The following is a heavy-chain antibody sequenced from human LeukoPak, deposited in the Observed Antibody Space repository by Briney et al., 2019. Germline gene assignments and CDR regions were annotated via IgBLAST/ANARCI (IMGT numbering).Heavy chain of an antibody. D-gene: IGHD2-15*01. J-gene: IGHJ4*02. CDR1: GGSFSGYY. CDR2: INYSGST. Sequence: SETLSLTCAVYGGSFSGYYWSWIRQPPGKGLEWIGEINYSGSTNYNPSLKSRVTISVDTSKNQFSLKLSSVTAADTAVYYCARESGFYCSGGSCYSFPSDYWGQGTLVTVSS. V-gene: IGHV4-34*01. CDR3: ARESGFYCSGGSCYSFPSDY.